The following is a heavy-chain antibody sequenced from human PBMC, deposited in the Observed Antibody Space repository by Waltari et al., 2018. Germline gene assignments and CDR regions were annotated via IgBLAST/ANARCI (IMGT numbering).Heavy chain of an antibody. D-gene: IGHD4-17*01. CDR1: GGSFSGYY. CDR3: ARGFGYGDYALDS. CDR2: INHSGST. J-gene: IGHJ4*02. V-gene: IGHV4-34*01. Sequence: QVQLQQWGARLLKPSETLSRTCAVYGGSFSGYYWTWIREPPGKGLEGFGEINHSGSTNYNPSLKSRVTISVDTSKNQFSLKVRSLTAADTAVYYCARGFGYGDYALDSWGQGTLVIVSS.